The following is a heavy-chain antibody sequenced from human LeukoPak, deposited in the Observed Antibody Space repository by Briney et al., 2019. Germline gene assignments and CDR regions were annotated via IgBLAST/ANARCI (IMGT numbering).Heavy chain of an antibody. CDR2: IKQDGSEE. CDR3: ANSASTVRLANGDY. J-gene: IGHJ4*02. D-gene: IGHD3-10*01. V-gene: IGHV3-7*03. CDR1: GFTFSSYW. Sequence: PGGSLRLSCAASGFTFSSYWMGWVRQAPGKGLEWVANIKQDGSEEYYVDSVKGRFTISRDNSKNTLYLQMNSLRAEDTAVYYCANSASTVRLANGDYWGQGTLGTVSS.